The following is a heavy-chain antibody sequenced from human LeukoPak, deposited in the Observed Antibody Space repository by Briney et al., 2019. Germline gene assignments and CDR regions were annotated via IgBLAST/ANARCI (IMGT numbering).Heavy chain of an antibody. CDR2: INKDGSDK. V-gene: IGHV3-7*01. D-gene: IGHD2-8*02. CDR3: ARNQHWSRDI. CDR1: GFTFSDFW. J-gene: IGHJ4*01. Sequence: GSLILSCAASGFTFSDFWVEWFRQAPGGGLEWVANINKDGSDKYYMASVTGRFSISRGNAKNSLSLQMNSLRVDDTAVYYCARNQHWSRDIWGHGILVTVSS.